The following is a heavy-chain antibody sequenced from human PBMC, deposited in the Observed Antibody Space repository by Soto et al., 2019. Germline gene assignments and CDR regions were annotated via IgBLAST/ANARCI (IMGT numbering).Heavy chain of an antibody. CDR2: INHSGST. D-gene: IGHD2-15*01. J-gene: IGHJ5*02. V-gene: IGHV4-34*01. Sequence: PSETLSLTCAVYGGSFSGYYWSWIRQPPGKGLEWIGEINHSGSTNYNPSLKSRVTISVGTSKNQFSLKLSSVTAADTAVYYPVRGAHSGWFDPWGQGTLVTVSS. CDR1: GGSFSGYY. CDR3: VRGAHSGWFDP.